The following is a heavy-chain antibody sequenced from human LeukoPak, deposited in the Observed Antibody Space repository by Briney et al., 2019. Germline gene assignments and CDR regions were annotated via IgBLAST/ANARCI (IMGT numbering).Heavy chain of an antibody. V-gene: IGHV3-21*01. J-gene: IGHJ4*02. CDR2: ISSSSSYI. Sequence: GGSLRLSCAASGFTFSSCSMNWVRQAPGKGLEWVSSISSSSSYIYYADSVKGRFTISRDNAKNSLYLQMNSLRAEDTAVYYCARERRVYSSSWSDFDYWGQGTLVTVSS. D-gene: IGHD6-13*01. CDR3: ARERRVYSSSWSDFDY. CDR1: GFTFSSCS.